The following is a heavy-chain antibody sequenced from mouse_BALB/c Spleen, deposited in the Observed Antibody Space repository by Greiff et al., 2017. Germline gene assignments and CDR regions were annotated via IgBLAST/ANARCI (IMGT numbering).Heavy chain of an antibody. J-gene: IGHJ2*01. CDR1: GYTFTSYW. Sequence: VQLQQPGAELEKPGASVKLSCKASGYTFTSYWMHWVKQRPGQGLEWIGEIDPSDSYTNYNQKFKGKATLTVDKSSSTAYMQLSSLTSEDSAVYYCASFDYFDYWGQGTTLTVSS. V-gene: IGHV1-69*02. CDR2: IDPSDSYT. CDR3: ASFDYFDY.